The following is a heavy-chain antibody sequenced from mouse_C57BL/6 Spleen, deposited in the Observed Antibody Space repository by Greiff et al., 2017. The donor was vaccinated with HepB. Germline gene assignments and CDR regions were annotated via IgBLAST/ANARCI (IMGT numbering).Heavy chain of an antibody. J-gene: IGHJ2*01. D-gene: IGHD1-1*01. CDR1: GYTFTDYY. CDR2: INPNNGGT. CDR3: ARCYGSSYDFDY. V-gene: IGHV1-26*01. Sequence: VQLQQSGPELVKPGASVKISCKASGYTFTDYYMNWVKQSHGKSLEWIGDINPNNGGTSYNQKFKGKATLTVEKSSSTAYMELRSLTSEDSAVYYCARCYGSSYDFDYWGQGTTLTVSS.